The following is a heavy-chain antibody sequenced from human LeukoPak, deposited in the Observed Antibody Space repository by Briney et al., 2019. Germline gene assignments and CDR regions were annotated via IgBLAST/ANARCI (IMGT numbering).Heavy chain of an antibody. V-gene: IGHV1-18*01. D-gene: IGHD2-2*01. CDR1: GYTFTSYG. Sequence: ASVKVSCKASGYTFTSYGISWVRQAPGQGLEWMGWISAYNGNTNYAQKLQGRVTMTTDTSTSTAYMELRSLRSDDTAVYYCARASGGYCSSTSCFGGWDYFDYWGQGTLVTVSS. CDR3: ARASGGYCSSTSCFGGWDYFDY. J-gene: IGHJ4*02. CDR2: ISAYNGNT.